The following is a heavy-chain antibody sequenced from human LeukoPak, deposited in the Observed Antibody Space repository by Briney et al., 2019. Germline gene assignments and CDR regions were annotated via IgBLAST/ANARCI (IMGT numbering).Heavy chain of an antibody. Sequence: NHGESLKISCKGSGYSFTSYWIGWVRQMPGKGLERMGIIYPGDSDTRYSPSFQGQVTISADKSISTAYLQWSSLKASDTAMYYCARIRSTNLDYYYYGMDVWGQGTTVTVSS. CDR1: GYSFTSYW. D-gene: IGHD2-2*01. CDR2: IYPGDSDT. J-gene: IGHJ6*02. V-gene: IGHV5-51*01. CDR3: ARIRSTNLDYYYYGMDV.